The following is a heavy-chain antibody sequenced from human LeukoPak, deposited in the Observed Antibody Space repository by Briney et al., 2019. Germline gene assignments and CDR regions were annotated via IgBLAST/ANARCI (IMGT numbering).Heavy chain of an antibody. Sequence: SETLSLTCTVSGGSISSYYWSWIRQPPGKGLECIGYIYYSGSTNYNPPLKSRVTISVDTSKNQFSLKLSSMTAADTAVYYCARLSDSDSSGYYWGFEYWGQGTLVTVSS. J-gene: IGHJ4*02. CDR1: GGSISSYY. D-gene: IGHD3-22*01. CDR3: ARLSDSDSSGYYWGFEY. CDR2: IYYSGST. V-gene: IGHV4-59*08.